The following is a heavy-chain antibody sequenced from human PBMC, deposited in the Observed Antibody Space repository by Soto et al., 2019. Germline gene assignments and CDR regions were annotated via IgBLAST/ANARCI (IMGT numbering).Heavy chain of an antibody. Sequence: PGGALRLSCAASGFTFSSYAMHWVRQAPGKGLEWVAVISYDGSNKYYADSVKGRFTISRDNSKNTLYLQMNSLRAEDTAVYYCARDLVRAVAAPRYYYGMDVWGQGTTVTVSS. CDR2: ISYDGSNK. J-gene: IGHJ6*02. V-gene: IGHV3-30-3*01. D-gene: IGHD6-19*01. CDR1: GFTFSSYA. CDR3: ARDLVRAVAAPRYYYGMDV.